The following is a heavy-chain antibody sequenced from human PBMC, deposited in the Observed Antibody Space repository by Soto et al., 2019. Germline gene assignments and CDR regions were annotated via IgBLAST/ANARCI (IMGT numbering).Heavy chain of an antibody. V-gene: IGHV3-30-3*01. Sequence: QVQLVESGGGVVQPGRSLRLSCAASGFTFSSYAMHWVRKAPGKGLEWVAVISYDGSNKYYADSVKGRFTISRDNSKNTLYLQMNSLRAKDPAVYYCASSSGYGPYYYAMDVWGQGTTVTVSS. CDR1: GFTFSSYA. CDR3: ASSSGYGPYYYAMDV. D-gene: IGHD3-22*01. CDR2: ISYDGSNK. J-gene: IGHJ6*02.